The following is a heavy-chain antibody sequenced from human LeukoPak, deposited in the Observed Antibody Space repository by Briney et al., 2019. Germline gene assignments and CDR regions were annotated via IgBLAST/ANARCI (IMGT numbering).Heavy chain of an antibody. Sequence: PGGSLRLSCAASGFTLSSYNMNWVRQAPGKGLEWVSSISSSSSYIYYADSVKGRFTISRDNARNSLYLQMNSLRAEDTAVYYCARGTGGLGVAFHIWGQGTMVTVSS. CDR1: GFTLSSYN. CDR3: ARGTGGLGVAFHI. CDR2: ISSSSSYI. J-gene: IGHJ3*02. V-gene: IGHV3-21*03. D-gene: IGHD3-16*01.